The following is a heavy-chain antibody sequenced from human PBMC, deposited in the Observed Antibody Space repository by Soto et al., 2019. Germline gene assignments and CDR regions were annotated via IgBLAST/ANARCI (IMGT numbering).Heavy chain of an antibody. CDR3: GKQQLELYYYYGMDV. CDR2: ISWNSGYI. V-gene: IGHV3-9*01. J-gene: IGHJ6*02. Sequence: EVQLVESGGGLVQPGRSLRLSCAASGFTFDDYAMHWVRQAPGKGLEWVSGISWNSGYIGYADSVRGRFTISRDNAKNSLYLQMNSLRAEDTAVYYCGKQQLELYYYYGMDVWGQGTTVTVSS. D-gene: IGHD6-13*01. CDR1: GFTFDDYA.